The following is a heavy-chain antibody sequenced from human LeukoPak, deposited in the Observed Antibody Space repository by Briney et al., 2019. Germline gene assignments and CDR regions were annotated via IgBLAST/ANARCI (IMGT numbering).Heavy chain of an antibody. D-gene: IGHD6-19*01. CDR3: ARVTPVAGTLVEDY. CDR1: GYTFTSYG. J-gene: IGHJ4*02. CDR2: ISAYNGNT. V-gene: IGHV1-18*01. Sequence: ASVKVSCKASGYTFTSYGISWVRQAPGQGLEWMGWISAYNGNTNYAQKLQGRVTMTTDTSTSTAYMELRSLRSDDTAVYYCARVTPVAGTLVEDYWGQGTLVTVSS.